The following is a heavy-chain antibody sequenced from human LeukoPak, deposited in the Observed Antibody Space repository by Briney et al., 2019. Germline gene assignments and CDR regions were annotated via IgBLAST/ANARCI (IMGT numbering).Heavy chain of an antibody. CDR2: ISAYNGNT. V-gene: IGHV1-18*01. D-gene: IGHD3-22*01. J-gene: IGHJ3*02. CDR1: GYTFTSCG. CDR3: ARVGYYDSRNDAFDS. Sequence: GASVKVSCKTSGYTFTSCGICWVRQASGQVREWMGWISAYNGNTNSGEKLQGRVTMTTDTSTSTAYMELRSLRSDDTAVYYCARVGYYDSRNDAFDSWGQGTMVTVSS.